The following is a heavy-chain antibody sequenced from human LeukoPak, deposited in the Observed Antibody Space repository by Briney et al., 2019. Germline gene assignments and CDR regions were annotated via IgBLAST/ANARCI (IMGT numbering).Heavy chain of an antibody. V-gene: IGHV1-69*04. J-gene: IGHJ3*02. D-gene: IGHD3-22*01. CDR2: IIPILGIA. CDR3: AREGYDTMIVEGGYLGAFDI. CDR1: GGTFSSYT. Sequence: ASVKVSCKASGGTFSSYTISWVRQAPGQGLEWMGRIIPILGIANYAQKFQGRVTITADKSTSTAYMELSSLRSEDTAVYYCAREGYDTMIVEGGYLGAFDIWGQGTMVTVSS.